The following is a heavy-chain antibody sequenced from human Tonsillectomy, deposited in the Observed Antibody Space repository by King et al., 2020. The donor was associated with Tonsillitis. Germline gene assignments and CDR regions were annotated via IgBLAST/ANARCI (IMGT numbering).Heavy chain of an antibody. V-gene: IGHV3-30*18. CDR1: GFTFSSYG. Sequence: VQLVQSGGGVVQPGRSLRLSCAASGFTFSSYGMHLVRQAPGKGLEWVAVISYDGRNKYYADSVKGRFTISRDNSKNTLYLQMNSLRAEDTAVYYCAKGSRNYYDFWSGYPDYWGQGTLVTVSS. D-gene: IGHD3-3*01. CDR3: AKGSRNYYDFWSGYPDY. J-gene: IGHJ4*02. CDR2: ISYDGRNK.